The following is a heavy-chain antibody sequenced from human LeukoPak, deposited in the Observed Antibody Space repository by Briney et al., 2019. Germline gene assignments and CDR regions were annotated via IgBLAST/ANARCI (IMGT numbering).Heavy chain of an antibody. J-gene: IGHJ4*02. CDR2: ISSSGNST. Sequence: GGSLRLSCAASGFTFSDYYMSWIRQAPGKGLEWVSYISSSGNSTYYSDSVRGRFTISRDNAKNSLHLQMNSLRAEDTAVYYCARDGGSSWYFDYWGQGTLAAVSS. D-gene: IGHD6-13*01. CDR1: GFTFSDYY. CDR3: ARDGGSSWYFDY. V-gene: IGHV3-11*04.